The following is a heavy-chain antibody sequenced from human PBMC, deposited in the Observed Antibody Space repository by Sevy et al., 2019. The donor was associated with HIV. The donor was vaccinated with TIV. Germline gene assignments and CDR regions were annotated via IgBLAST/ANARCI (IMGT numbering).Heavy chain of an antibody. D-gene: IGHD3-3*01. J-gene: IGHJ5*02. V-gene: IGHV3-15*01. CDR3: TGATVFGATWFDP. Sequence: GGSLRLSCAASGYTFNNAWMSWVRQAPGKGLEWLGRSKSKTDGGSAEYASPVKGRFTISRDDSKSTLYLQMNRLRTEDTGVYYCTGATVFGATWFDPWGQGALVTVSS. CDR1: GYTFNNAW. CDR2: SKSKTDGGSA.